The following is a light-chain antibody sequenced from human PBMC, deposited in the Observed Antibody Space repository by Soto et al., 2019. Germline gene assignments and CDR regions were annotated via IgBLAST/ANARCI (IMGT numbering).Light chain of an antibody. CDR1: QSVSSSY. V-gene: IGKV3-20*01. CDR2: GAS. Sequence: EIVLTQSPGTLSLSPGERATLSCRASQSVSSSYLAWYQQKPGQATRLLIYGASSRATGIPDRFSGSGSGTDFTLTISRLEPEDFAVYYCQQYGSSPYTFVQGTKLEIK. J-gene: IGKJ2*01. CDR3: QQYGSSPYT.